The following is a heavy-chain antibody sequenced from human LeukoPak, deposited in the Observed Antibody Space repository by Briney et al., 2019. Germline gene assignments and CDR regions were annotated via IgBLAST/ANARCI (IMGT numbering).Heavy chain of an antibody. J-gene: IGHJ4*02. CDR2: TYYRSKLST. CDR1: GDSVSRNSAA. Sequence: SQTLSLTCAISGDSVSRNSAAWDWGRQSPSRGVEWLGRTYYRSKLSTDYAVSVKSRITVNPDTSKNQFSLQLNSVTPEDTAVYYCARLENWAFDFWGQGTLITVSS. V-gene: IGHV6-1*01. CDR3: ARLENWAFDF. D-gene: IGHD7-27*01.